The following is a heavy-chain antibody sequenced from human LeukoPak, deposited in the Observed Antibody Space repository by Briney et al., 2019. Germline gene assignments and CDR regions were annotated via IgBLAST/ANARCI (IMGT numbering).Heavy chain of an antibody. D-gene: IGHD6-19*01. CDR3: ARGGGIAVAGRTGLDY. CDR1: GGSISSYY. J-gene: IGHJ4*02. CDR2: IYYSGST. Sequence: PSETLSLTCTVSGGSISSYYWSWIRQPPGKGLEWIGYIYYSGSTNYNPSLKSRVTISVDTSKNQFSLKLSSVTAADTAVYYCARGGGIAVAGRTGLDYWGQGTLVTVSS. V-gene: IGHV4-59*01.